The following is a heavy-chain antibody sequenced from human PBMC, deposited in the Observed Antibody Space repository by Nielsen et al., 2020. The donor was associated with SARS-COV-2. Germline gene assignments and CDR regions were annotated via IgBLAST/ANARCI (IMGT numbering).Heavy chain of an antibody. D-gene: IGHD6-19*01. V-gene: IGHV3-7*05. J-gene: IGHJ1*01. Sequence: GESLKISCAASGFTFSSYWMSWVRQAPGKGLEWVANIKQDGSEKIYVDSVRGRFTISRDNAKNSLYLQMNNLRAEDTAVYYCARVGAVAGFFQYWGQGTLVTVSS. CDR1: GFTFSSYW. CDR3: ARVGAVAGFFQY. CDR2: IKQDGSEK.